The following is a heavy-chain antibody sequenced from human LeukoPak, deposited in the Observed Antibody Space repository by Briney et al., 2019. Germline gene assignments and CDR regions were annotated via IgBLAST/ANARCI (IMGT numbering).Heavy chain of an antibody. CDR2: IKSKTDGGTT. CDR1: GFAFSNAW. CDR3: TTDTFYQLLLGVAPFDY. J-gene: IGHJ4*02. D-gene: IGHD2-2*01. V-gene: IGHV3-15*01. Sequence: GGSLRLSCAASGFAFSNAWMTWVRQAPGKGLEWGGRIKSKTDGGTTDYTAPVKGRFTISRDDSINTLYLQMNSLKTEDTAVYYCTTDTFYQLLLGVAPFDYWGQGTLVTVSS.